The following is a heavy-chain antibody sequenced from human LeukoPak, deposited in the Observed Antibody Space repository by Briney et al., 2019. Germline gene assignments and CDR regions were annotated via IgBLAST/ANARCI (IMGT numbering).Heavy chain of an antibody. Sequence: GGSLRLSCAASGFTVSSNYMSWVRQAPGKGLEWVSAISGSGGSTYYADSVKGRFTISRDNSKNTLYLQMNSLRAEDTAVYYCAKDFGVLPFDYWGQGTLVTVSS. D-gene: IGHD3-3*01. CDR1: GFTVSSNY. CDR3: AKDFGVLPFDY. J-gene: IGHJ4*02. V-gene: IGHV3-23*01. CDR2: ISGSGGST.